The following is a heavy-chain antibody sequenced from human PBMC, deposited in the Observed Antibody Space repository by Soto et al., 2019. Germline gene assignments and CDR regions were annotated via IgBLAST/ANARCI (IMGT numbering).Heavy chain of an antibody. J-gene: IGHJ4*02. D-gene: IGHD3-3*01. V-gene: IGHV1-8*01. CDR2: MNPNTGNS. Sequence: QVQLVQSGAEVRKPGASVKVSCEASGYTFTSYDIYWVRQATGQGLEWMGWMNPNTGNSGYAQKLQGRVTMTSDTCISAAHMELSSLRSEDTAVYYCARRVETNGLNGFGADKYYFDFWGQGTLVTVSS. CDR3: ARRVETNGLNGFGADKYYFDF. CDR1: GYTFTSYD.